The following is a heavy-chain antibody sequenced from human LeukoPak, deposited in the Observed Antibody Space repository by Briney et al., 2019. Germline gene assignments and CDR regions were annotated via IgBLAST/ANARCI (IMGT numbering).Heavy chain of an antibody. CDR3: SRDLRFRDYYGTDV. CDR2: IKQDGSEK. Sequence: GGSLRLSCAASGFTFSNYWMSWVRQAPGKGLEWVANIKQDGSEKYCVDSVKGRFTISRDNAKNSLYLQMNSLRAEDTAVYYCSRDLRFRDYYGTDVWGQGTTVTVSS. CDR1: GFTFSNYW. D-gene: IGHD3-3*01. V-gene: IGHV3-7*03. J-gene: IGHJ6*02.